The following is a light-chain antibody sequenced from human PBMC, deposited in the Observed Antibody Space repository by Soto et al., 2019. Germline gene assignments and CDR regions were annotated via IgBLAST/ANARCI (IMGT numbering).Light chain of an antibody. J-gene: IGKJ5*01. V-gene: IGKV3-11*01. Sequence: EIVLTQSPATLSLSPGERATLSCRATQSVSNYLAWYQHKPGQAPRLLIYDASNRATGIPARFSGGGSGTDFTLIISSLEPEDFAVYYCQQRSNWPFTFGQGTRLEIK. CDR1: QSVSNY. CDR2: DAS. CDR3: QQRSNWPFT.